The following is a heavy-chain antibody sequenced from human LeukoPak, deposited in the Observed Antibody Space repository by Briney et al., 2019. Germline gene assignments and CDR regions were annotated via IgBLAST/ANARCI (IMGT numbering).Heavy chain of an antibody. CDR1: GFTFSTYN. J-gene: IGHJ3*02. Sequence: GGSLRLSCAASGFTFSTYNMNWVRQAPGKGLEWVSSISGSSSYIYYADSVKGRFSISRDNAKNSLYLQMNSLRAEDTAVYYCAKFFTGIPAFDIWGQGTMVTVSS. CDR3: AKFFTGIPAFDI. D-gene: IGHD3-9*01. V-gene: IGHV3-21*01. CDR2: ISGSSSYI.